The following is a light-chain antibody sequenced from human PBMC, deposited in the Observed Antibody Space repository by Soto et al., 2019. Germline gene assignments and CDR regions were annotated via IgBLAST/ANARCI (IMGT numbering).Light chain of an antibody. J-gene: IGKJ4*01. CDR2: DAF. V-gene: IGKV3-11*01. Sequence: EIVLTQSPATLSLSLGERATLSCRASQSVSSYLAWYQQKPGQAPRLLIYDAFNRATGIPARFSGSGSGTDFTLTISSLEPEDFAVYYCQQRSNWLLTFGGGTKVEIK. CDR1: QSVSSY. CDR3: QQRSNWLLT.